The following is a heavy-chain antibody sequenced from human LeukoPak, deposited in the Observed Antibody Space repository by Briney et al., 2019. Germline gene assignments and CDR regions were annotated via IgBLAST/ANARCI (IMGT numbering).Heavy chain of an antibody. CDR2: IYSAGST. Sequence: GGSLRLSCTVSGFTVSSNSMSWVRQAPGKGLEWVSFIYSAGSTHYSDSVKGRFTISIDNSKNTLYLQMNSLRAEDTAVYYCARRAGAYTHPYDYWGQGTLITVSS. CDR1: GFTVSSNS. CDR3: ARRAGAYTHPYDY. D-gene: IGHD3-16*01. V-gene: IGHV3-53*01. J-gene: IGHJ4*02.